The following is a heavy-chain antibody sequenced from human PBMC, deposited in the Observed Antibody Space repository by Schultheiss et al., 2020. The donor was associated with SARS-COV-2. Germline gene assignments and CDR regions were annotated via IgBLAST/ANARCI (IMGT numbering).Heavy chain of an antibody. J-gene: IGHJ3*02. CDR3: AREGRVSGSGTDSFDM. D-gene: IGHD3-10*01. Sequence: GGSLRLSCLGSGFTFSTYGMTWVRQAAGKGLEWVSYISSSSSTIYYADSVKGRFAISRDNAKNSLFLQMSSLRAEDTAVYYCAREGRVSGSGTDSFDMWGQGTLVTVSS. V-gene: IGHV3-48*01. CDR1: GFTFSTYG. CDR2: ISSSSSTI.